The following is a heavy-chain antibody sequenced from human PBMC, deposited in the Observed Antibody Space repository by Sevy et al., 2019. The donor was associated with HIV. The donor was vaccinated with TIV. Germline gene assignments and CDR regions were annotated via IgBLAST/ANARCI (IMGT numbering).Heavy chain of an antibody. J-gene: IGHJ5*02. CDR2: IRCDGSNK. Sequence: GGSLRLSCAASRFSFNGYGMHWVRQAPGKGLEWVAFIRCDGSNKYYADSVKGRFTISRDDSKNTLYLQMNSLRAEDTALYYCARGTPAFCTGGVCFNWFDPWGQGTLVTVSS. V-gene: IGHV3-30*02. CDR1: RFSFNGYG. D-gene: IGHD2-8*02. CDR3: ARGTPAFCTGGVCFNWFDP.